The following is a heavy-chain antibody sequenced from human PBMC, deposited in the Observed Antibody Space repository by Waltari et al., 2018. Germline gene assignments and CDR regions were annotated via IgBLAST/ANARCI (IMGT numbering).Heavy chain of an antibody. CDR1: GFTFSSYW. Sequence: EVQLVESGGGLVQPGGSLRLSCAASGFTFSSYWMSWVRQAPGKGLEWVANIKQAGSEKYDVDSVKGRFTISGDNAKNSLYLQMNSLRAEDTAVYYCARSRAWIKSADFDYWGQGTLVTVSS. CDR3: ARSRAWIKSADFDY. J-gene: IGHJ4*02. V-gene: IGHV3-7*01. D-gene: IGHD2-2*03. CDR2: IKQAGSEK.